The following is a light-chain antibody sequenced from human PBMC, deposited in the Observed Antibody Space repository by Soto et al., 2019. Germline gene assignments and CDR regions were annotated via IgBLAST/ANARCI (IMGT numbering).Light chain of an antibody. CDR1: QGISSW. Sequence: DLQMTQSPSSVSASVGDRVTITCRASQGISSWVAWYQQKPVKAPNLLIYAASSLQSGVPSRFSGSGSGTEFTLTISSLQPEDFATYYCQQADTFPLTFGGGTKVEIK. CDR3: QQADTFPLT. J-gene: IGKJ4*01. V-gene: IGKV1-12*01. CDR2: AAS.